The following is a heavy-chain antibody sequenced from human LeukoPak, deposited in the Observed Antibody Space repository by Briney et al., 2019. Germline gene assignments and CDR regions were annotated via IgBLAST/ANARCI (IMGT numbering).Heavy chain of an antibody. Sequence: GGSLRLSCIASGFSFSGHWMHWARQLPGKGLAWVSRISPTGSTTSYADSVKGRFTVSRDNSKNTLYLQMNSLRAEDTAVYYCANEIRPNDYWGQGTQVTVSS. D-gene: IGHD4-17*01. CDR1: GFSFSGHW. CDR3: ANEIRPNDY. CDR2: ISPTGSTT. V-gene: IGHV3-74*01. J-gene: IGHJ4*02.